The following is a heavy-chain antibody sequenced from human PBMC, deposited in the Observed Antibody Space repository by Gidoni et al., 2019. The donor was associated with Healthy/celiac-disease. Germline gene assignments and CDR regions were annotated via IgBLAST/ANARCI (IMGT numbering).Heavy chain of an antibody. CDR3: ARGLAYCGGDCYWNL. V-gene: IGHV1-69*01. CDR2: IIPIFGKA. CDR1: AVPFSSHA. D-gene: IGHD2-21*02. J-gene: IGHJ5*02. Sequence: QVQLVQSGAEVKKPGSSLNVSCTASAVPFSSHATGWVRQAPGQGLEWMGGIIPIFGKANYAQKFQGRVTITADESTSTAYMELSSLRSEDTAVYYCARGLAYCGGDCYWNLWGQGTLVTVSS.